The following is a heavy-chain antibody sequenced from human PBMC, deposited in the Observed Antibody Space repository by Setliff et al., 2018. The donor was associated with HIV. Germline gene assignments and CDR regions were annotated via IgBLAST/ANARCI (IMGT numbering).Heavy chain of an antibody. V-gene: IGHV4-59*04. Sequence: SETLSLTCVVSGGSMTNFYWSWIRQPPGKGLEWIGYMYNGGTTNYNPSLQSRVTMSVDVSNNHFSLRLSSVTAADTALYYCARQNSGWGVGLYYFDYWGQGTLVTVS. CDR3: ARQNSGWGVGLYYFDY. D-gene: IGHD6-19*01. CDR1: GGSMTNFY. CDR2: MYNGGTT. J-gene: IGHJ4*02.